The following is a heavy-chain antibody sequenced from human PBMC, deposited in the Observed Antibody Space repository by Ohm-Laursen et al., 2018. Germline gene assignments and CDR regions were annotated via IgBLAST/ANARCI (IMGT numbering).Heavy chain of an antibody. J-gene: IGHJ4*02. CDR3: ATQTSADYFDY. Sequence: SLRLSCSASGFTFSNAWMSWVRQAPGKGLEWVGRIKSKTDGGTTDYAAPVKGRFTISRDDSKNTLYLQMNSLKTEDTAVYYCATQTSADYFDYWGQGTLVTVSS. CDR2: IKSKTDGGTT. V-gene: IGHV3-15*01. CDR1: GFTFSNAW.